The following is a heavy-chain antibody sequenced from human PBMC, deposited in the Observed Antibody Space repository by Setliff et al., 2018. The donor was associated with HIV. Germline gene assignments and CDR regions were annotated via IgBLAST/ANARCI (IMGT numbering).Heavy chain of an antibody. J-gene: IGHJ5*02. CDR2: IYHTGRT. Sequence: TLSLTCSVSGGSIDNNKYYWTWIRQPPGKGLEWTGSIYHTGRTYYNRSLESLLTISIDTSKNQFSLKLTPVTAAETAMYYCASRIYYYDESRVLREEGFVPWGQGTLVTVS. CDR1: GGSIDNNKYY. D-gene: IGHD3-22*01. V-gene: IGHV4-39*01. CDR3: ASRIYYYDESRVLREEGFVP.